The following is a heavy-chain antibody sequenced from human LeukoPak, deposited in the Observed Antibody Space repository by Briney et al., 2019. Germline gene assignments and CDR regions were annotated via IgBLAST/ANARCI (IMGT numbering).Heavy chain of an antibody. CDR2: IIPIFGTA. CDR3: AREGDPYDFWSGYFEYNWFDP. V-gene: IGHV1-69*05. Sequence: SVKVSCKASGGTFSSYAISWVRQAPGQGLEWMGGIIPIFGTANYPQKFQRRVTITTDESTSTAYMELSSLRSEDTAVYYCAREGDPYDFWSGYFEYNWFDPWGQGTLVTVSS. D-gene: IGHD3-3*01. J-gene: IGHJ5*02. CDR1: GGTFSSYA.